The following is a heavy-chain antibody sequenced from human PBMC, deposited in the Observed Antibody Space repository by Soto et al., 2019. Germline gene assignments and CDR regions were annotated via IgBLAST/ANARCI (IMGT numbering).Heavy chain of an antibody. CDR3: AREGRRLGYCSSTSCYGNWFDP. Sequence: KTSETLSLTCTVSGGSISSGGYYWSWIRQHPGKGLEWIGYIYYSGSTYYNPSLKSRVTISVDTSKNQFSLKLSSVTAADTAVYYCAREGRRLGYCSSTSCYGNWFDPWGQGTLVTVSS. J-gene: IGHJ5*02. CDR2: IYYSGST. V-gene: IGHV4-31*03. CDR1: GGSISSGGYY. D-gene: IGHD2-2*01.